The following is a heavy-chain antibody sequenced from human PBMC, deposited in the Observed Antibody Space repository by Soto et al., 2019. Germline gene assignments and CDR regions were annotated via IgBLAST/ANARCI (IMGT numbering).Heavy chain of an antibody. CDR1: GYTFTDYG. CDR3: ARISQSDCWSGYYYSFDY. Sequence: QVHLVQSGAEVEKPGASVKVSCKASGYTFTDYGISWVRQAPGQGLQWMGWITAFNGNTKYAQQFQGRVTLTTDTATSPAYMEMRSLESDDTAVYYWARISQSDCWSGYYYSFDYWGQGTLVTVSS. J-gene: IGHJ4*02. V-gene: IGHV1-18*01. CDR2: ITAFNGNT. D-gene: IGHD3-3*01.